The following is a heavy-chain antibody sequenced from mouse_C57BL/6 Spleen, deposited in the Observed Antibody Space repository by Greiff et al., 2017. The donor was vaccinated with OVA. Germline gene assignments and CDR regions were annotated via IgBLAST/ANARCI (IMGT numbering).Heavy chain of an antibody. Sequence: EVKLEESGAGLVKPGGSLKLSCAASGFTFSSYAMSWVRQTPEKRLEWVAYISSGGDYIYYADTVKGRFTISRDNARNTVYMQMSSLKSEDTAMYYCTRDRLYSLDYWGQGTTLTVSS. CDR2: ISSGGDYI. CDR1: GFTFSSYA. J-gene: IGHJ2*01. CDR3: TRDRLYSLDY. V-gene: IGHV5-9-1*02.